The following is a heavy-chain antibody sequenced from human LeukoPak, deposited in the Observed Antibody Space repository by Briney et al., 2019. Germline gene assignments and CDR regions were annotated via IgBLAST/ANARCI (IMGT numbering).Heavy chain of an antibody. J-gene: IGHJ6*04. CDR1: GGSFSGYY. D-gene: IGHD2-2*01. Sequence: SETLSLTCAVYGGSFSGYYWSWIRQPPGKGLEWIGEINHSGSTNYNPSLKSRVTISVDTSKNQFSLKLSSVTAADTAVYYCARRRYCSSTSCPSGYYGMDVWGKGTTVTASS. CDR3: ARRRYCSSTSCPSGYYGMDV. V-gene: IGHV4-34*01. CDR2: INHSGST.